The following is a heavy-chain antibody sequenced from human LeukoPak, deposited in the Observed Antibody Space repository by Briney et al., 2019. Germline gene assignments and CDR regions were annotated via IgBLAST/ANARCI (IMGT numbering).Heavy chain of an antibody. Sequence: SETLSLTCTVSGGSISSGSYYWSWIRQPAGKGLEWIGRIYTSGSTNYNPSLKSRVTISVDTSKNQFSLKLSSVTAADTAVYYCARVIGSSGWFGAFDIWGQGTMVTVSS. V-gene: IGHV4-61*02. CDR1: GGSISSGSYY. D-gene: IGHD6-19*01. CDR3: ARVIGSSGWFGAFDI. J-gene: IGHJ3*02. CDR2: IYTSGST.